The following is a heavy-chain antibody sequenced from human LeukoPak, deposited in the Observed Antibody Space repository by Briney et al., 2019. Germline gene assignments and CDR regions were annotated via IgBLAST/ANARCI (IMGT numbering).Heavy chain of an antibody. Sequence: PGGSLRLSCVTSGFIFSSYGVHWVRQAPGKGLEWLAFIRFDGSNKYYADSVKGRFTISRDNSKNTLYLQMNSLRAEDTAVYYCAKGYQLWSEFDYWGQGTLVTVSS. D-gene: IGHD5-18*01. CDR3: AKGYQLWSEFDY. V-gene: IGHV3-30*02. CDR2: IRFDGSNK. CDR1: GFIFSSYG. J-gene: IGHJ4*02.